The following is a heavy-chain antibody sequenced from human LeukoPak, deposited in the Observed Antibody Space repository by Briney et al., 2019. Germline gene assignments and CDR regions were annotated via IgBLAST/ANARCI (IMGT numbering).Heavy chain of an antibody. CDR3: ARDSGNFHYDMDV. Sequence: ASVKVSCKTYGYSFNSHHVHWVRQAPGQGLEWMGVKFSHDGSTSTAQKFQGRVTLTRDTSTSTVGMELSSLRSEDTAVYYCARDSGNFHYDMDVWGQGTTVIVSS. D-gene: IGHD3-10*01. J-gene: IGHJ6*02. V-gene: IGHV1-46*02. CDR2: KFSHDGST. CDR1: GYSFNSHH.